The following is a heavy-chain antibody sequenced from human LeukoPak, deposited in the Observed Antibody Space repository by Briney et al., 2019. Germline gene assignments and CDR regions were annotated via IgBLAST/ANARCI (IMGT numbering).Heavy chain of an antibody. CDR2: ITGHGDTT. V-gene: IGHV3-23*01. CDR3: ANDLGWIQLNLG. Sequence: GGSLRLSCAASGFSFSNYGMNWVRQAPGKGLEWVSGITGHGDTTYYADSVKRRFTISRDNSRNTVYLQMNSLRAEYTAVYYCANDLGWIQLNLGRGQGTLVTVSS. D-gene: IGHD5-18*01. CDR1: GFSFSNYG. J-gene: IGHJ4*02.